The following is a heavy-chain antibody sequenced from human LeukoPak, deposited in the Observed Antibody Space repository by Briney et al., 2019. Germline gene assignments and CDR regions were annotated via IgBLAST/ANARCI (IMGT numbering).Heavy chain of an antibody. CDR1: GFTFNVYS. V-gene: IGHV3-21*01. Sequence: GGSLRLSCAASGFTFNVYSMNWVRQASGKGLEWVSSISSNSKYIYYADSMRGRFTVSRDNAKNSLFLQLNSLRAEDTAVYYCARDSSDFDYWGQGTLVTVSS. D-gene: IGHD3-22*01. CDR3: ARDSSDFDY. CDR2: ISSNSKYI. J-gene: IGHJ4*02.